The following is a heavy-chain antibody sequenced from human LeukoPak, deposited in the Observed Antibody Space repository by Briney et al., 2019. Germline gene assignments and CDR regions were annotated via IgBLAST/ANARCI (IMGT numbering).Heavy chain of an antibody. V-gene: IGHV4-39*02. J-gene: IGHJ4*02. CDR2: IYYSGST. Sequence: SETLSLTCTVSGGSISSSSYDWGWIRQPPGKGLEWIGSIYYSGSTYYNPSLKSRVTISVDTSKKQFCLKLRFVTAAETAVYYCARDMVVRGVYDYWGQGTLVTVSS. CDR3: ARDMVVRGVYDY. D-gene: IGHD3-10*01. CDR1: GGSISSSSYD.